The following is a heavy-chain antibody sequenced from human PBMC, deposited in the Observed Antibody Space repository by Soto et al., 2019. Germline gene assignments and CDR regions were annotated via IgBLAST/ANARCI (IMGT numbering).Heavy chain of an antibody. CDR2: IYYSGST. Sequence: QLQLQESGPGLVKPSETLSLTCTVSGGSISSSSHYWGWIRQPPGKGLEWIGSIYYSGSTYYNPSLKSRVTISVDTSKNQFSLKLSSVTAADTAVYYCARLVDTGSSSHWGQGTLVTVSS. J-gene: IGHJ4*02. CDR1: GGSISSSSHY. D-gene: IGHD1-26*01. V-gene: IGHV4-39*01. CDR3: ARLVDTGSSSH.